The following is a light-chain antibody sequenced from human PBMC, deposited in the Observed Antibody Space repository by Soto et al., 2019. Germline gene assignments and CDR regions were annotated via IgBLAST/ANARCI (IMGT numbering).Light chain of an antibody. V-gene: IGKV1-39*01. J-gene: IGKJ2*01. CDR2: AAS. CDR3: QQSFSFPVT. Sequence: DIQMTQSPSSLSASVGDRVTITGRAKQTITRYLNWYQQKPGTAPKLLIYAASSLQEGIPSRFRGSGSGTGFTLTINALQPEDFAAYSCQQSFSFPVTFGQGTKLEIK. CDR1: QTITRY.